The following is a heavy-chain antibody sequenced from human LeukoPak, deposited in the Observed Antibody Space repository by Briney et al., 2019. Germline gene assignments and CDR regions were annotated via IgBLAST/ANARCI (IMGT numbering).Heavy chain of an antibody. Sequence: PGRSLRLSCAASGFTFRIYAMHWVRQAPGKGLEWGAVISYDGSNKYYADSVKGRFTIYRDNSKNTLYLPMQSLRAEETAVYYCTRDHPGSAQTWDYDSSGYYYYWGQGTLVTVSS. CDR3: TRDHPGSAQTWDYDSSGYYYY. CDR2: ISYDGSNK. CDR1: GFTFRIYA. V-gene: IGHV3-30*04. D-gene: IGHD3-22*01. J-gene: IGHJ4*02.